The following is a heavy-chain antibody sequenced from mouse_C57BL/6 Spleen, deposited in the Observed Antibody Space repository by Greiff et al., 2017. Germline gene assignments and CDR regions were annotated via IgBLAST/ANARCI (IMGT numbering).Heavy chain of an antibody. J-gene: IGHJ2*01. Sequence: VQLQQSGPELVKPGASVKISCKASGYAFSSSWMNWVKQRPGKGLEWIGRIYPGDGDTNYNGKFKGKATLTADKSSSTAYMQLSSLTSEDSAVYFGARYGLDYWGQGTTLTVSS. CDR1: GYAFSSSW. D-gene: IGHD1-1*02. V-gene: IGHV1-82*01. CDR3: ARYGLDY. CDR2: IYPGDGDT.